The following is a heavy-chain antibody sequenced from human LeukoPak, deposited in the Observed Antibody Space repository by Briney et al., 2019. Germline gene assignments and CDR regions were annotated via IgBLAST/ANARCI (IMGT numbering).Heavy chain of an antibody. V-gene: IGHV1-8*01. CDR2: MNPNSGNT. J-gene: IGHJ3*02. CDR1: GYTFTSYD. CDR3: ASDLVGPDDAFDI. D-gene: IGHD1-26*01. Sequence: VASVKVSCKASGYTFTSYDINWVRQATGQGLEWMGWMNPNSGNTGYAQKFQGRVTMTRNTSISTAYMELSSLGSEDTAVYYCASDLVGPDDAFDIWGQGTMVTVSS.